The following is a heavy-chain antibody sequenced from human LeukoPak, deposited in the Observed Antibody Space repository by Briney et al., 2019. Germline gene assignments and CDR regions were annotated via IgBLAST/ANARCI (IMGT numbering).Heavy chain of an antibody. CDR1: GGSFSGYY. J-gene: IGHJ4*02. V-gene: IGHV4-34*01. Sequence: KPSETLSLTCAVYGGSFSGYYWSWIRQPPGKGLEWIGEINHSGSTNYNPSLKSRVTISVDTSKNQFSLKLSSVTAADTAVYYCARGVEYSSSSSGVASYSDSWGQGTLVTVSS. CDR2: INHSGST. CDR3: ARGVEYSSSSSGVASYSDS. D-gene: IGHD6-6*01.